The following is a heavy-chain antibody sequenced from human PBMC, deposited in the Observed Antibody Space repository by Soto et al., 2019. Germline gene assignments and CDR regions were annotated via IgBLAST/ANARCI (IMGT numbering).Heavy chain of an antibody. J-gene: IGHJ5*02. Sequence: QINLIESGPTLVKPTQTLTLTCTFSGFSLSTSGAAVGWVRQPPGRALEWLALIYWDGDKRYNASLGNRLTITQDTSMNQVVLTLTNVDPADTATYYCAHRATMTIFGLIIDNGIWFDPWGQGTRVIVSS. CDR3: AHRATMTIFGLIIDNGIWFDP. D-gene: IGHD3-3*01. CDR2: IYWDGDK. V-gene: IGHV2-5*02. CDR1: GFSLSTSGAA.